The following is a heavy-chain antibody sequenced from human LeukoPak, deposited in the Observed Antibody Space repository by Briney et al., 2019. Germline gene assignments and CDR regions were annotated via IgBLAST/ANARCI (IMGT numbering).Heavy chain of an antibody. Sequence: GRSLRLSCAASGFTFSNDGMHWVRQAPGKGLEWVAFIRYDGSNKYYADSVKGRFTISRDNSKNTLYLQMNSLRAEDTAVYYCAKEPPGGFDYWGQGTLVTVSS. CDR1: GFTFSNDG. CDR2: IRYDGSNK. V-gene: IGHV3-30*02. D-gene: IGHD3-16*01. J-gene: IGHJ4*02. CDR3: AKEPPGGFDY.